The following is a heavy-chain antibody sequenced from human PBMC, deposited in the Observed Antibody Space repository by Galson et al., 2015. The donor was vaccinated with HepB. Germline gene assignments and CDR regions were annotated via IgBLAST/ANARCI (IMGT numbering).Heavy chain of an antibody. CDR1: GFTFSSYW. CDR3: ARISYYSDSSGYYSYYSDY. V-gene: IGHV3-7*01. Sequence: SLRLSCAASGFTFSSYWMTWVRQAPGKGLEWVANINQDGSEKYYVDSVKGRFTISRDNAKNSLYLQMNSLRAEDTAVYSCARISYYSDSSGYYSYYSDYWGQGTLITVSS. CDR2: INQDGSEK. D-gene: IGHD3-22*01. J-gene: IGHJ4*02.